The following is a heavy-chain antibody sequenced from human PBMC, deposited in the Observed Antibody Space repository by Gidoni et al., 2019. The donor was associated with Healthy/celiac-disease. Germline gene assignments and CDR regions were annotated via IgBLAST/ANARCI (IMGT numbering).Heavy chain of an antibody. CDR2: ISGSGGST. CDR3: AKMKGVGANWY. D-gene: IGHD1-26*01. J-gene: IGHJ4*02. Sequence: EVQLVESGGGLVQPGGSLRLSCAASGFTFSSYAMSWVRQAPGKGLGWVSAISGSGGSTYHADSVKGRFTNSRDNSKNTLFLQMNSLRAEDTAVYYWAKMKGVGANWYWGQGTLVTVSS. V-gene: IGHV3-23*04. CDR1: GFTFSSYA.